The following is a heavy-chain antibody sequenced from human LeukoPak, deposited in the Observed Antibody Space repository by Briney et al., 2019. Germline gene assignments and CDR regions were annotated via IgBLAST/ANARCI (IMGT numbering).Heavy chain of an antibody. D-gene: IGHD2-2*01. CDR1: GGTFSSYA. CDR2: IIPIFGTA. V-gene: IGHV1-69*05. J-gene: IGHJ4*02. CDR3: ARFSFSTPAAAYYFDY. Sequence: SVKVSCKASGGTFSSYAISWVRQAPGQGLEWMGGIIPIFGTANYAQKLQGRVTMTTDTSTSTAYMELRSLRSDDTAVYYCARFSFSTPAAAYYFDYWGQGTLVTASS.